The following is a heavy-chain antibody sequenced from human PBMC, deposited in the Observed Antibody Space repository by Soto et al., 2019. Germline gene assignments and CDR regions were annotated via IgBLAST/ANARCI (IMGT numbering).Heavy chain of an antibody. Sequence: SETLSLTCTVSGGSISSSSYYWGWIRQPPGKGLEWIGSIYYSGSTYYNPSLKSRVTISVDTSKNQFSLKLTFVPAAETAVYYCARQSISMVRLGAFNIWGQGKMVTVSS. J-gene: IGHJ3*02. CDR1: GGSISSSSYY. D-gene: IGHD3-10*01. V-gene: IGHV4-39*01. CDR3: ARQSISMVRLGAFNI. CDR2: IYYSGST.